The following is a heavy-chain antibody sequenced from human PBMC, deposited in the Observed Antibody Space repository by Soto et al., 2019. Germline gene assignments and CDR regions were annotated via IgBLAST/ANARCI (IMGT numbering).Heavy chain of an antibody. CDR3: ARDYYEYGLDV. Sequence: EVHLVDSGGGVVQPGGSLRLSCAASGFSFSTYSMNWVRQAPGKGLEWVSYISSRGNNIYYADSVKGRFTISRDNAKNSLNLQMNSLRDEDTAVYYCARDYYEYGLDVWGQGTTVIVSS. CDR1: GFSFSTYS. V-gene: IGHV3-48*02. J-gene: IGHJ6*02. CDR2: ISSRGNNI.